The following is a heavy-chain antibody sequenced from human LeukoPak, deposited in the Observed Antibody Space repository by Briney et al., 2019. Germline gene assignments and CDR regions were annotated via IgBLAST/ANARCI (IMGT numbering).Heavy chain of an antibody. CDR1: GYTFTSYY. CDR2: INPSGGGT. J-gene: IGHJ6*03. Sequence: ASVKVSCKASGYTFTSYYTHWVRPAPGQGLEWMGIINPSGGGTTYAPKFQGRVTMTRDTSTSTVYMELSSLTSDDTAVYYCARNGVGSGSYEPASYFYYIDVWGKGTTVTVSS. D-gene: IGHD3-10*01. V-gene: IGHV1-46*01. CDR3: ARNGVGSGSYEPASYFYYIDV.